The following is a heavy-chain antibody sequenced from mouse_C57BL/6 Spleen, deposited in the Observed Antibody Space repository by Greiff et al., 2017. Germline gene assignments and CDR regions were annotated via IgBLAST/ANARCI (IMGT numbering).Heavy chain of an antibody. CDR1: GYTFTSYW. CDR2: IDPSDSET. V-gene: IGHV1-52*01. CDR3: ARGPYWYCDV. Sequence: VQLQQPGAELVRPGSSVKLSCKASGYTFTSYWMHWVKQRPIQGLEWIGNIDPSDSETHYNQKFKDKATLTVDKSSRTAYMQLSSLTSDDSAVYYCARGPYWYCDVWGTGTTVTVSS. J-gene: IGHJ1*03.